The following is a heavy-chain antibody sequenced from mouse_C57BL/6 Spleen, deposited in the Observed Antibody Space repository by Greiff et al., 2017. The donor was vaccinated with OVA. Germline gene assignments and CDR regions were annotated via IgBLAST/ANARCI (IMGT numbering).Heavy chain of an antibody. J-gene: IGHJ2*01. CDR2: ISSGSSTI. V-gene: IGHV5-17*01. Sequence: EVKLVESGGGLVKPGGSLKLSCAASGFTFSDYGMHWVRQAPEKGLEWVAYISSGSSTIYYADTVKGRFTISRDNAKNTLFLHMNSLRSEDTARYYCARGGVYGGEWGEGTTLTVSS. CDR3: ARGGVYGGE. D-gene: IGHD1-1*01. CDR1: GFTFSDYG.